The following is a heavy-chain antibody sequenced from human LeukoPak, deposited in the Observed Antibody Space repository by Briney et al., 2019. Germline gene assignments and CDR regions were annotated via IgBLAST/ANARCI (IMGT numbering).Heavy chain of an antibody. CDR1: GFTVSSNY. CDR2: IYSGGST. J-gene: IGHJ3*02. D-gene: IGHD3-3*01. V-gene: IGHV3-66*01. CDR3: ALHYDSHAFDI. Sequence: SGGSLRLFCAASGFTVSSNYMNWVRQAPGKGLEWVSAIYSGGSTYYADSVKGRFTISRDNSKNTVYLQMNSLRAEDTAVYYCALHYDSHAFDIWGQGTMVTVSS.